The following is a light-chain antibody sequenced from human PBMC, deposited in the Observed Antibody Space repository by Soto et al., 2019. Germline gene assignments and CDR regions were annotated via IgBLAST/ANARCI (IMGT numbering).Light chain of an antibody. J-gene: IGKJ1*01. Sequence: EIVWTQSPGTLSLSRGERATLSCRASLSVSSSYLAWYQQKPGQAPRLLIYGASSRSTGIPDRFSGSGSGTDFTLTISRLEPEDFALYYCQQYGSSPPWTFGQGTKVEIK. CDR2: GAS. V-gene: IGKV3-20*01. CDR3: QQYGSSPPWT. CDR1: LSVSSSY.